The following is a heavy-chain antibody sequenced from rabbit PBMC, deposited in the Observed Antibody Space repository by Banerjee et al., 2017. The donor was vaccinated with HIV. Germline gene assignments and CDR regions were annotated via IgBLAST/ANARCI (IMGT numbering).Heavy chain of an antibody. CDR3: ARETETYAGGAGYGYYFDL. CDR2: IYAGSGST. V-gene: IGHV1S7*01. Sequence: PLKESGGGLVTPGGNLTLTCTASGFDISSYHMCWVRQAPGKGLEWIGIIYAGSGSTDYASWVNGRFTISSDNAQNTADLQMNSLTAADTATYFCARETETYAGGAGYGYYFDLWGPGTLVTVS. J-gene: IGHJ4*01. CDR1: GFDISSYH. D-gene: IGHD6-1*01.